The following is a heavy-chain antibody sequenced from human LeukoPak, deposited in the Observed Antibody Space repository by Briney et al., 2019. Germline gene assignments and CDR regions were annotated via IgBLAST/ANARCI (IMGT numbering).Heavy chain of an antibody. J-gene: IGHJ3*01. CDR2: ISYDGSNK. Sequence: QPGGSLRLFRAVSGFTFSSYAMHSVRQARGKGLEWVAVISYDGSNKYHAHSVKGRFTISRDNSKNTLYLQMNSLRAEDTAVYYCARDLVPYSSSWYGAFDVWGQGTMVTVSS. CDR1: GFTFSSYA. CDR3: ARDLVPYSSSWYGAFDV. D-gene: IGHD6-13*01. V-gene: IGHV3-30*04.